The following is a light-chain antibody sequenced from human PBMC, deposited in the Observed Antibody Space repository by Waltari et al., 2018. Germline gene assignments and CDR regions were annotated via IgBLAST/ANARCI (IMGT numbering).Light chain of an antibody. J-gene: IGKJ1*01. CDR1: QSLLHGNGYNY. V-gene: IGKV2-28*01. CDR2: LGS. CDR3: MQALHTPWT. Sequence: DIVMTQSPLSLPVTPGEPASISCRSSQSLLHGNGYNYLDWYLQKPGQSPRLLIYLGSNRASGVPDKFTGSGSGTDFTLKISRVEADDVGVYYCMQALHTPWTFGQGTKVQIK.